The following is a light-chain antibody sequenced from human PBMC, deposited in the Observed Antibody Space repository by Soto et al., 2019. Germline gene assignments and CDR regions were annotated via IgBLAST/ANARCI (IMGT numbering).Light chain of an antibody. CDR3: QQYASSPLT. V-gene: IGKV3-20*01. CDR2: GAS. Sequence: EIVLTQSPGTLSLSPGERATLSCRASQTVGNNYLAWYQQKPDQTPRLLIHGASNRATGIPDRISGSGSGTDFTLFISRPDPEDFAMYYCQQYASSPLTFGGGTKVEIE. CDR1: QTVGNNY. J-gene: IGKJ4*01.